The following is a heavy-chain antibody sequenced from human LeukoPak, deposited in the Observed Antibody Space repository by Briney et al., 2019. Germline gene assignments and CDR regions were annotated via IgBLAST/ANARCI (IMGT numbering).Heavy chain of an antibody. J-gene: IGHJ4*02. V-gene: IGHV3-30*18. Sequence: GGSLRLSCAASGFTFSSYTMHWVRQAPGKGLDWVALILYDGSNKYYADSVKGRFTISRDNSKNTLYLQMNSLRAEDTAVYYCAKVGSGSYWGQGTLVTVSS. CDR2: ILYDGSNK. D-gene: IGHD1-26*01. CDR3: AKVGSGSY. CDR1: GFTFSSYT.